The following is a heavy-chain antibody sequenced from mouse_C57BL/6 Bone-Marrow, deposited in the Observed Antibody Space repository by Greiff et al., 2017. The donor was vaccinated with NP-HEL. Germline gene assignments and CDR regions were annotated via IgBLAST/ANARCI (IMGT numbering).Heavy chain of an antibody. J-gene: IGHJ1*03. D-gene: IGHD1-1*01. V-gene: IGHV1-69*01. CDR2: IDPSDSYT. CDR1: GYTFTSYW. CDR3: ARFITTVVAHWYFDV. Sequence: QQSCKASGYTFTSYWMHWVKQRPGQGLEWIGEIDPSDSYTNYNQKFKGKSTLTVDKSSSTAYMQLSSLTSEDSAVYYCARFITTVVAHWYFDVWGTGTTVTVSS.